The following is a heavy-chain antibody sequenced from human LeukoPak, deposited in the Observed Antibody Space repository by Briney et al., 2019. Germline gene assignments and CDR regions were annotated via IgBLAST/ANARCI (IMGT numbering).Heavy chain of an antibody. V-gene: IGHV5-51*01. D-gene: IGHD1-26*01. CDR2: IYPGDSDT. J-gene: IGHJ4*02. CDR3: ARPSGNYFRPFDC. CDR1: GYSFTSYW. Sequence: GESLKISCKGSGYSFTSYWIGWVRQMPGKGLEWMGIIYPGDSDTRYSPSFQGQVTISADKSISTAYLQWSSLKASDTAMYYRARPSGNYFRPFDCWGQGTLVTVSS.